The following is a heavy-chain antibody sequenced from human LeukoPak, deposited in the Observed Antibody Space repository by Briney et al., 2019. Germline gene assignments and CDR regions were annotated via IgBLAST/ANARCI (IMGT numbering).Heavy chain of an antibody. J-gene: IGHJ5*02. V-gene: IGHV3-30-3*01. CDR3: ARPEGGYDSP. CDR2: ISYDGSNK. CDR1: GFTFSSYA. D-gene: IGHD5-12*01. Sequence: GSLRLSCAASGFTFSSYAMHWVRQAPGKGLEWVAVISYDGSNKYYADSVKGRFTISRDNSKNTLYLQMNSLRAEDTAVYYCARPEGGYDSPWGQGTLVTVSS.